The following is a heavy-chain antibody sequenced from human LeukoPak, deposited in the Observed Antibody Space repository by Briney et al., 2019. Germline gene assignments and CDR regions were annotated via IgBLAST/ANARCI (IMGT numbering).Heavy chain of an antibody. Sequence: SETLSLTCTVSGGSINSGGYYWRWIRQHPGKGLEWIGYIYYSGSTYYNPSLKSRVTMSLDLSKNHLSMKLNSVTAADTAVYYCARDRAVPHYYYGMDVWGQGTTVTVSS. CDR2: IYYSGST. CDR3: ARDRAVPHYYYGMDV. J-gene: IGHJ6*02. V-gene: IGHV4-31*03. CDR1: GGSINSGGYY. D-gene: IGHD6-19*01.